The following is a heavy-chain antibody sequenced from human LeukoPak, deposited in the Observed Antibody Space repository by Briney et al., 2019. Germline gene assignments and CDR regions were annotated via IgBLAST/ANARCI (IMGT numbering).Heavy chain of an antibody. V-gene: IGHV4-4*02. CDR3: ASHVTVLGTRVFDY. J-gene: IGHJ4*02. D-gene: IGHD6-19*01. CDR1: GGSITSHSW. CDR2: IYHGGDT. Sequence: PSETLSLTCAVSGGSITSHSWWSWVRQPPGKGLEWIGEIYHGGDTNYDPSAKSRVTMSVDKSKNHFSLNLRSVTAADTAIYYCASHVTVLGTRVFDYWGQGILVTVSS.